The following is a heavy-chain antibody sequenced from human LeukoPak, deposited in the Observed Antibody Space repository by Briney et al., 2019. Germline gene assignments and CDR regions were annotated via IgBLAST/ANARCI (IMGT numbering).Heavy chain of an antibody. V-gene: IGHV4-34*01. CDR1: GGSFSGYF. Sequence: SETLSLTCAVYGGSFSGYFCWIRQSPGKGLEWIGEINHSGSTNYNPSLKSRVTISVDTSKNQFSLKLSSVTAADTAVYYCARTFPSSWYGGGAFDIWGQGTMVTVSS. D-gene: IGHD6-13*01. J-gene: IGHJ3*02. CDR2: INHSGST. CDR3: ARTFPSSWYGGGAFDI.